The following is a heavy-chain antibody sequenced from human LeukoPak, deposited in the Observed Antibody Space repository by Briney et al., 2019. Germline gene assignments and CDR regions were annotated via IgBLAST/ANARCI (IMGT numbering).Heavy chain of an antibody. Sequence: GGSLRLSCAASGFTFSTYGMHWVRQAPGKGLESVALISYDGSKKYYPDSVKGRFTISRDNSKNTLYLQMNSLRAEDTAVYYCAKLEYRSSIYAFDVWGQGTMVTVSS. CDR1: GFTFSTYG. J-gene: IGHJ3*01. CDR3: AKLEYRSSIYAFDV. D-gene: IGHD6-6*01. V-gene: IGHV3-30*18. CDR2: ISYDGSKK.